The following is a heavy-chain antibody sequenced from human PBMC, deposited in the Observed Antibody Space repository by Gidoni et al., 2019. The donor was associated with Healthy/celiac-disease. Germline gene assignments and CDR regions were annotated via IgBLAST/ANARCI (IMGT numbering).Heavy chain of an antibody. CDR3: AKARSGWYSGFDY. CDR2: ISWNSGSI. Sequence: EVQLVESGGGLVQPGRSLRLSCAASGFPFDDYAMHWVRQAPGKGLEWVSGISWNSGSIGYADSVKGRFTISRDNAKNSLYLQMNSLRAEDTALYYCAKARSGWYSGFDYWGQGTLVIVSS. J-gene: IGHJ4*02. V-gene: IGHV3-9*01. D-gene: IGHD6-19*01. CDR1: GFPFDDYA.